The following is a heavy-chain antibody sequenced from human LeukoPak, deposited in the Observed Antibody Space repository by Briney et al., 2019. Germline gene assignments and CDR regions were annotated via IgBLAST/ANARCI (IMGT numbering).Heavy chain of an antibody. J-gene: IGHJ6*03. Sequence: GGSLRLSCAASGFTFSSYSMNWVRQAPGKGLEWVSYISSSSSTIYYADSVKGRFTISRDNAKNSLYLQMNSLRAEDTAVYYCARHGRSGYSHYYMDVWGKGTTVTVSS. D-gene: IGHD3-3*01. CDR2: ISSSSSTI. CDR1: GFTFSSYS. CDR3: ARHGRSGYSHYYMDV. V-gene: IGHV3-48*04.